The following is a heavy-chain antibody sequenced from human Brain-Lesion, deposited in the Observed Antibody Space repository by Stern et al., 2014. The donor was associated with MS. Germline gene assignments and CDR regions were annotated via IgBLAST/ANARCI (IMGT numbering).Heavy chain of an antibody. CDR3: ARIGYSSSWYSPVGFFQH. Sequence: EVQLVESGGGLVQPGGSLRLSCTASGFTFNSYWMSLVRQAPGKGLEWVANIKEDGSEKYYVESVKGRFTVSRDNAKNSMYLQMNSLRVDDTATYYCARIGYSSSWYSPVGFFQHWGQGTLVTVSS. V-gene: IGHV3-7*01. CDR1: GFTFNSYW. D-gene: IGHD6-13*01. J-gene: IGHJ1*01. CDR2: IKEDGSEK.